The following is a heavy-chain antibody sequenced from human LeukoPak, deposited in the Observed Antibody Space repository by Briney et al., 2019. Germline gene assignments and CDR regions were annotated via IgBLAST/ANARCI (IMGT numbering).Heavy chain of an antibody. Sequence: GVSLRLSCAASGFTFSDYFMMWIRQAPGNGPQGIIGSGETVSYADSVRGRFTISRDNVKNSLYLQMNSLRAEDTAAYYCARLGFITAAGTYDYWGQGTLVTVSS. D-gene: IGHD6-13*01. CDR1: GFTFSDYF. CDR2: IGSGETV. V-gene: IGHV3-11*01. J-gene: IGHJ4*02. CDR3: ARLGFITAAGTYDY.